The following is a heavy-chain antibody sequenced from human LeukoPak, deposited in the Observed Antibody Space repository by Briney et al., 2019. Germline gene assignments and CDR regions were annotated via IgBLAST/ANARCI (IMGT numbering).Heavy chain of an antibody. D-gene: IGHD2-15*01. J-gene: IGHJ4*02. CDR2: IYYSGIT. CDR3: ARTPYDY. CDR1: GGSISSTNYY. V-gene: IGHV4-39*01. Sequence: LSETLSLTCTVSGGSISSTNYYWGWIRQPPGKGLEWIGSIYYSGITYYNPSLRSRITISVDTSKNQFSLKLSSVTAADTAVYYCARTPYDYWGQGTLVTVSS.